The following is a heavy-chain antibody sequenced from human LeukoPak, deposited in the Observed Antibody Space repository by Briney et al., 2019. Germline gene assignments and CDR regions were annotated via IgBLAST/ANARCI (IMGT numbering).Heavy chain of an antibody. V-gene: IGHV1-18*01. CDR2: ISTYNGNT. J-gene: IGHJ4*02. D-gene: IGHD4-17*01. CDR1: GYTFTSYG. CDR3: ARYEDYGIFVNVDY. Sequence: GASVKVSCKASGYTFTSYGISWGRQPPGQGPEWMGWISTYNGNTKYAEKFQGRVTMTTDTPTSTAYMELRSLRSDDTAVYYCARYEDYGIFVNVDYWGQGTLVTVSS.